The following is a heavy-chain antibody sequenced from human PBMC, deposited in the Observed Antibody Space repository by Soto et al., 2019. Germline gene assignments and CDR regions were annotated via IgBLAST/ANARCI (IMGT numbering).Heavy chain of an antibody. Sequence: GGSLRLACAASGFTFSSYPMQWVRQSPGKGLEWVAVISYDGSNKYYADSVKGGFTISRDSANHSLYLQMTSLRAEDTDVYYCHLWAWTVTTNYHYGADAWGQGTTVTVSS. V-gene: IGHV3-30-3*01. CDR2: ISYDGSNK. CDR1: GFTFSSYP. CDR3: HLWAWTVTTNYHYGADA. D-gene: IGHD1-1*01. J-gene: IGHJ6*02.